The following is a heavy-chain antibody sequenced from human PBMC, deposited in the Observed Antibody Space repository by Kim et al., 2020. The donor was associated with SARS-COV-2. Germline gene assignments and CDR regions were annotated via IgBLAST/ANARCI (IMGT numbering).Heavy chain of an antibody. CDR2: ISSSSYI. Sequence: GGSLRLSCAASGFTFSSYSMNWVRQAPGKGLEWVSSISSSSYIYYADSVKGRFTISRDNAKNSLYLQMNSLRAEDTAADYCARAGGLTYYYGMDVWGQGT. V-gene: IGHV3-21*01. CDR3: ARAGGLTYYYGMDV. D-gene: IGHD3-9*01. CDR1: GFTFSSYS. J-gene: IGHJ6*01.